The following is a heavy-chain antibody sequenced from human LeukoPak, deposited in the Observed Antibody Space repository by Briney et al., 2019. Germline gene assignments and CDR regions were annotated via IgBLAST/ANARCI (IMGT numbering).Heavy chain of an antibody. CDR2: VSDSFNK. V-gene: IGHV3-21*01. J-gene: IGHJ4*02. CDR1: GFTFSSYT. D-gene: IGHD5-18*01. CDR3: ARDGLHTAHFDY. Sequence: GGSLRLSCAASGFTFSSYTMNWVRQAQGKGLELESTVSDSFNKHYSDSVKGRFTISRDNAGNSLYLPMNMLTVEDTAVYYCARDGLHTAHFDYWGQGTMVTVSS.